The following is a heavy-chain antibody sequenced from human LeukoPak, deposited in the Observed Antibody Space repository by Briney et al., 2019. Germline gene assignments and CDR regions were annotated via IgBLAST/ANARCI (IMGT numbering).Heavy chain of an antibody. CDR1: GFTFSSYS. CDR2: ISSSSSYI. Sequence: GGSLRLSCAASGFTFSSYSMNWVRQAPGKGLEWVSSISSSSSYIYYADSVKGRFTISRDNAKNSLYLQMNSLRAEDTAVYYCARPPLGYQLLYHYWGQGTLVTVSS. V-gene: IGHV3-21*01. CDR3: ARPPLGYQLLYHY. D-gene: IGHD2-2*02. J-gene: IGHJ4*02.